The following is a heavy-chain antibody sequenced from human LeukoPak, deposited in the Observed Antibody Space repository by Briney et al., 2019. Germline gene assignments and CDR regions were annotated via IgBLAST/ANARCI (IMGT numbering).Heavy chain of an antibody. CDR3: ARAQPTPPLTPFFDY. V-gene: IGHV4-59*08. CDR2: IYYSGST. CDR1: GGSISSYY. J-gene: IGHJ4*02. D-gene: IGHD5-18*01. Sequence: PSETLSLTCTVSGGSISSYYWSWIRQPPGKGLEWIGYIYYSGSTYYNPSLKSRVTISVDTSKNQFSLKLSSVTAADTAVYYCARAQPTPPLTPFFDYWGQGTLVTVSS.